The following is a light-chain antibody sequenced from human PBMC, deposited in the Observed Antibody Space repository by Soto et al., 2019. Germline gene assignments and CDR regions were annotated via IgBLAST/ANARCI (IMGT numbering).Light chain of an antibody. CDR1: RHVYINA. CDR2: GAS. CDR3: HQYGASPFT. J-gene: IGKJ3*01. Sequence: VVLTQSPATLSLSPGERATLSCRASRHVYINALGWYQQKPGRTPTLLIYGASTRATDVPYRFSATGSGTHFSLTIIRVEPEDSAVYYCHQYGASPFTIGPGT. V-gene: IGKV3-20*01.